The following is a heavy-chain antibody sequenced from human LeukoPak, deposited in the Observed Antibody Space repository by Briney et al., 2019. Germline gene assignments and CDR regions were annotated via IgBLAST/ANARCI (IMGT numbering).Heavy chain of an antibody. V-gene: IGHV3-30*18. Sequence: QIGRPLSPSSAASGSNFGCYGMHWVHQPPGRGLGGVAVISYDGSNEYYADSVKGRFTISRASSRNTLYLQMDSLRAEDTAVYYCAKGRHVYYGDYVPYFDYWGQGTLVTVSS. D-gene: IGHD4-17*01. CDR1: GSNFGCYG. CDR2: ISYDGSNE. J-gene: IGHJ4*02. CDR3: AKGRHVYYGDYVPYFDY.